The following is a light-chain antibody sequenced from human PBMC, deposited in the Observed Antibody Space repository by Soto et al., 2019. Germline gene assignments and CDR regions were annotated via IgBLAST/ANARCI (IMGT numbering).Light chain of an antibody. CDR1: QSISSW. CDR2: KAS. CDR3: QQYNTYPIT. Sequence: IQMTQSPSTLSASVGDRITIICVASQSISSWLAWYHQKPGKAPKLLIYKASSLETGVPSRFSGSGSGTEFTLTISSLQPDDFATYYCQQYNTYPITFGQGTRLEIK. J-gene: IGKJ5*01. V-gene: IGKV1-5*03.